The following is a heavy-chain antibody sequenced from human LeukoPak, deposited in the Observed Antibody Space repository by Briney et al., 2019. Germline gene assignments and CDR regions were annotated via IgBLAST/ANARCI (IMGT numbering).Heavy chain of an antibody. CDR3: ARDGPHGHFDWLLHH. V-gene: IGHV1-18*04. CDR1: GYTFTSYG. CDR2: ISAYNGNT. D-gene: IGHD3-9*01. J-gene: IGHJ4*02. Sequence: ATVKVSCKASGYTFTSYGISWVRQAPGQGLEWMGWISAYNGNTNYAQKLQGRVTMTTDTSTSTAYMELRSLRSDDTAVYYCARDGPHGHFDWLLHHWDQGTLVTVSS.